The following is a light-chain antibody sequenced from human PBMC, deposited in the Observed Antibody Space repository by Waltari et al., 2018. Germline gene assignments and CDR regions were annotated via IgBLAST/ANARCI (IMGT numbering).Light chain of an antibody. CDR2: GNT. CDR1: SSNIGAGYA. V-gene: IGLV1-40*01. Sequence: QSVLTQPPSVSGAPGQRVTISCTGSSSNIGAGYAVNWYQQLPGEAPKLLIYGNTNRPSGVPDRVSGSKSGTSASLAITGLQAEDEADYYCQSYDSGLGGSVFGGGTKLTVL. CDR3: QSYDSGLGGSV. J-gene: IGLJ2*01.